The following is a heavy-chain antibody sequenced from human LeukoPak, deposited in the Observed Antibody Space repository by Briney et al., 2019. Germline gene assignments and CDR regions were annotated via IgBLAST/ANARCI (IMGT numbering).Heavy chain of an antibody. Sequence: GSSVKVSCKASGGTSSSYAISWVRQAPGQGLEWMGGIIPIFGTAKYAQKFQGRVTITRDESTSTAYMELSSLRSEDTAVYYCARVKVAYNWNYGRATYYYYYYMDVWGKGTTVTVSS. CDR3: ARVKVAYNWNYGRATYYYYYYMDV. CDR2: IIPIFGTA. J-gene: IGHJ6*03. V-gene: IGHV1-69*05. CDR1: GGTSSSYA. D-gene: IGHD1-7*01.